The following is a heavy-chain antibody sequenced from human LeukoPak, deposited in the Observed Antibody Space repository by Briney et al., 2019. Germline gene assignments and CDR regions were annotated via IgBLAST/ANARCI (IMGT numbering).Heavy chain of an antibody. Sequence: GGSLRLSCAASGFTFSSYSMNWVRQAPGKGLEWVSSISSSSSYIYYADSVKGRFTISRDNAKNSLYLQMNSLRAEDTAVYYRARETTYYYDSSGYYPADWGQGTLVTVSS. CDR1: GFTFSSYS. CDR2: ISSSSSYI. V-gene: IGHV3-21*01. D-gene: IGHD3-22*01. J-gene: IGHJ4*02. CDR3: ARETTYYYDSSGYYPAD.